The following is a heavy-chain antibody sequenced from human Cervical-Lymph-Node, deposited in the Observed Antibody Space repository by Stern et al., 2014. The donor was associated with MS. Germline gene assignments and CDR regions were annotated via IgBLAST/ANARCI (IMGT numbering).Heavy chain of an antibody. Sequence: EDQLVESGGGLVQPGGSLRLSCAASGFTFSNYAMTWVRQAPGTGLEWVSGISGSGGGTYYADTVKGRFTISRDNSKSTLDLHMNSLRAEDTAVYYCAKARYCTSTSCYRGHGMDVWGQGTTVTVPS. V-gene: IGHV3-23*04. CDR1: GFTFSNYA. D-gene: IGHD2-2*01. CDR2: ISGSGGGT. J-gene: IGHJ6*02. CDR3: AKARYCTSTSCYRGHGMDV.